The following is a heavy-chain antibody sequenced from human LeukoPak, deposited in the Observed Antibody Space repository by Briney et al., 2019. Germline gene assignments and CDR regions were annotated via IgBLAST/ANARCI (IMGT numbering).Heavy chain of an antibody. J-gene: IGHJ4*02. CDR2: IYYSGST. D-gene: IGHD5-18*01. CDR3: ARVSQSDTAMGVDY. CDR1: GGSISSYY. V-gene: IGHV4-59*01. Sequence: SETLSLTCTVSGGSISSYYWSWIRQPPGKGLEWIGYIYYSGSTNYNPSLKSRVTISVDTSKNQFSLNMSSLTAADTAVYYCARVSQSDTAMGVDYWGQGTLVIVSS.